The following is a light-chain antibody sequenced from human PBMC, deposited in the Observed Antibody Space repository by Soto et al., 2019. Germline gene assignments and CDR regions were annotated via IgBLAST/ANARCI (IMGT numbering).Light chain of an antibody. V-gene: IGKV2-30*01. J-gene: IGKJ3*01. CDR3: MQGTHWPPN. CDR2: KVS. CDR1: QSLVYSDGNTF. Sequence: DVVMTQSPLSLPVTLGQPASISCRSNQSLVYSDGNTFLSWFQQRPGQSPRRLIHKVSNRDSGVPDRFSGSGSGTDFTLKISRVETEDVGIYYCMQGTHWPPNFGPGTKV.